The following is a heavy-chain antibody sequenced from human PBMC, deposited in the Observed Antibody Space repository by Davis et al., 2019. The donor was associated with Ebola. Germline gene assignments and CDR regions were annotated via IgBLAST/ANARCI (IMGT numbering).Heavy chain of an antibody. CDR2: IYHSGST. Sequence: SETLSLTCTVSGYSISSGYYWGWIRQPPGKGLEWIGSIYHSGSTYYNPSLKSRVTISVDTSKNQFSLKLSSVTAADTAVYYCAREGSSGYYYWGQGTLVTVSS. CDR1: GYSISSGYY. D-gene: IGHD3-22*01. J-gene: IGHJ4*02. CDR3: AREGSSGYYY. V-gene: IGHV4-38-2*02.